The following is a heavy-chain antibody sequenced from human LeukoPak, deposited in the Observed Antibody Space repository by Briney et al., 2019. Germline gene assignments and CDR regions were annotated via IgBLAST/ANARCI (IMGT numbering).Heavy chain of an antibody. CDR2: IKQDGSET. CDR3: ARGYCSGGSCCCFDY. CDR1: GFTFSSHW. Sequence: GGSLRLSCAVSGFTFSSHWMSWVRQAPGKGLEWVANIKQDGSETYYVDSVKGRFTISRDNAKNSLFLHMNSLRAEDTAVYYCARGYCSGGSCCCFDYWGQGTLVTVSS. J-gene: IGHJ4*02. V-gene: IGHV3-7*01. D-gene: IGHD2-15*01.